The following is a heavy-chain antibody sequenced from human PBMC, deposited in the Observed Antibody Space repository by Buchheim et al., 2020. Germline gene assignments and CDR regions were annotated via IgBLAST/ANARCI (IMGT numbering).Heavy chain of an antibody. CDR2: INPSGGST. Sequence: QVQLVQSGAEVKKPGASVKISCKASGYTFTSYYIHWVRQAPGKGLEWMGRINPSGGSTIYAQKFHGRVAMTRDTSTDTVYMELNSLRSEDTAVYSCARDQLGRLGYWGQGTL. D-gene: IGHD1-1*01. J-gene: IGHJ4*02. CDR1: GYTFTSYY. V-gene: IGHV1-46*01. CDR3: ARDQLGRLGY.